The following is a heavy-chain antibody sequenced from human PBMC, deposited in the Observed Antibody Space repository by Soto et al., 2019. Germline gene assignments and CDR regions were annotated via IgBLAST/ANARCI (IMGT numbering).Heavy chain of an antibody. CDR2: ISSSSSTI. V-gene: IGHV3-48*02. J-gene: IGHJ6*02. Sequence: GGSLRLSCAASGFTFSSYSMNWVRQAPGKGLEWVSYISSSSSTIYYTDSVKGRFTISRDNAKNSLYLQMNSLRDEDTAVYYCARDLQAQNYDSSGYYRRNYGMDVWGQGTTVTVSS. CDR3: ARDLQAQNYDSSGYYRRNYGMDV. CDR1: GFTFSSYS. D-gene: IGHD3-22*01.